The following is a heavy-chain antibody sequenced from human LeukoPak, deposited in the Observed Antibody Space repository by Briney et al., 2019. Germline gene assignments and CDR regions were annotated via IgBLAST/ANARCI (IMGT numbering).Heavy chain of an antibody. CDR2: IYYSGST. Sequence: SETLSLTCTVSGYSISSSYYWSWIRQPPGKGLEWIGYIYYSGSTNYNPSLKSRVTISVDTSKNQFSLKLSSVTAADTAVYYCARTIFHPPLYYYYMDVWGKGTTVTISS. CDR3: ARTIFHPPLYYYYMDV. CDR1: GYSISSSYY. J-gene: IGHJ6*03. V-gene: IGHV4-61*01. D-gene: IGHD3-9*01.